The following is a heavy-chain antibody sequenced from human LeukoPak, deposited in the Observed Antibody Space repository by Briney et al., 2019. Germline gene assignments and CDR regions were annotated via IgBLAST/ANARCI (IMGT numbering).Heavy chain of an antibody. J-gene: IGHJ4*02. CDR2: ISYDGSNK. CDR3: ARDLSYSSSSGVFDY. D-gene: IGHD6-6*01. Sequence: PGGSLRLSCAASGFTFSSYAMHWVRQAPGKGLEWVAVISYDGSNKYYADSVKGRFTISRDNSKNTPYLQMNSLRAEDTAVYHCARDLSYSSSSGVFDYWGQGTLVTVSS. CDR1: GFTFSSYA. V-gene: IGHV3-30*04.